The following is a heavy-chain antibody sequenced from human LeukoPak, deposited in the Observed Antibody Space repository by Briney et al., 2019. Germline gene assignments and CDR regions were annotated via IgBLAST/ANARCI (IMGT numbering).Heavy chain of an antibody. Sequence: PSETLSLTCTVSGGSISSSSYYWGWIRQPPGKGLEWIGSIYYSGSTYYNPSLKSRVTISVDTCKNQFSLKLSSVTAADTAVYYCARVYYYGSALYWGQGTLVTVSS. CDR2: IYYSGST. CDR1: GGSISSSSYY. CDR3: ARVYYYGSALY. D-gene: IGHD3-10*01. J-gene: IGHJ4*02. V-gene: IGHV4-39*01.